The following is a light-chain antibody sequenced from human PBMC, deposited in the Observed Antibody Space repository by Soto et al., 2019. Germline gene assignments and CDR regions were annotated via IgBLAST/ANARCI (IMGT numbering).Light chain of an antibody. V-gene: IGLV2-14*01. J-gene: IGLJ1*01. CDR1: SSDVGGYKY. Sequence: QSALTQPASVSGSPGQSITMSCTGTSSDVGGYKYVSWYQQHPGKAPKLMIYEVSNRPSGVSNRFSGSNSGSTASLTISGLQAEDEADYYCCSYVGATTYVFGTGTQLTVL. CDR2: EVS. CDR3: CSYVGATTYV.